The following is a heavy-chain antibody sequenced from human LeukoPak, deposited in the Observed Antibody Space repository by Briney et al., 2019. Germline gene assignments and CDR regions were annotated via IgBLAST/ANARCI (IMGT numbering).Heavy chain of an antibody. V-gene: IGHV1-18*01. CDR3: AREDIVATPYYFDY. D-gene: IGHD5-12*01. CDR1: GYTFTSYG. CDR2: ISAYNGNT. Sequence: ASVKVSCKASGYTFTSYGISWVRQAPGQGLEWMGWISAYNGNTNYAQKLQGRVTMTTDTSTSTAYMELRSLRSDDTAVYYCAREDIVATPYYFDYWGQGTLVTVSS. J-gene: IGHJ4*02.